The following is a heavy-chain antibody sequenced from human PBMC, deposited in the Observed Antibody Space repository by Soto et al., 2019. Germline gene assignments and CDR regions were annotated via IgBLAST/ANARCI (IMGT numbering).Heavy chain of an antibody. CDR3: ARGGGFYDFWSAYD. V-gene: IGHV3-64*07. CDR1: GFNFKNYA. CDR2: ISSDGGST. Sequence: VESGGDMVQLGGSLRLSCSASGFNFKNYAMLWVRQAPGKGLEYVAGISSDGGSTHYADSVKGRFIISRDNSKNTLFLQMGSLKTEDMALFFCARGGGFYDFWSAYDWGQGTMVTVSS. J-gene: IGHJ3*01. D-gene: IGHD3-3*01.